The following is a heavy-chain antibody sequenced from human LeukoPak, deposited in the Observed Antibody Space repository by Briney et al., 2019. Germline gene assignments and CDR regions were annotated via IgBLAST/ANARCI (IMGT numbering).Heavy chain of an antibody. CDR3: AAFSHKGV. CDR2: IYSAGST. Sequence: GGSLRLSCAASGSTVGNNYMSWLRQAPGKGLEWVSLIYSAGSTYYADSVRGRFTISRDSSKNTLFLQLNSLRAEDTAVYYSAAFSHKGVWGQGTTVTVS. V-gene: IGHV3-66*01. CDR1: GSTVGNNY. D-gene: IGHD3-3*02. J-gene: IGHJ6*02.